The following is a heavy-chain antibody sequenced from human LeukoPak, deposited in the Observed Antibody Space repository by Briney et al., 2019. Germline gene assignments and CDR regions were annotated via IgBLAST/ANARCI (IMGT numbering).Heavy chain of an antibody. CDR2: IYTSGST. J-gene: IGHJ6*03. Sequence: SETLSLTCTVSGGSISSYYWSWIRQPPGKGLEWIGYIYTSGSTNYNPSLKNRVTISVDTSKNQFSLKLSSVTAADTAVYYCARIPTTRGYYYYYYYMDVWGKGTTVTVSS. CDR1: GGSISSYY. D-gene: IGHD1/OR15-1a*01. CDR3: ARIPTTRGYYYYYYYMDV. V-gene: IGHV4-4*09.